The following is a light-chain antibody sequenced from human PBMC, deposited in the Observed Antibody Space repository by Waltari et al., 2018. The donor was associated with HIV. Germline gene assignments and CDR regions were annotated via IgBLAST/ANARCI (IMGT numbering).Light chain of an antibody. J-gene: IGLJ2*01. CDR3: AAWDENLSGRVV. CDR1: SSTIGTNY. CDR2: RNN. Sequence: QSVLTQPPSASGTPGQRVTISCSGSSSTIGTNYIYWYQQLPVTAPKLLIDRNNQRPSGVPDRFSGSKSGTSVFLAISGLRSEDEADYYCAAWDENLSGRVVFGGGTKLTVL. V-gene: IGLV1-47*01.